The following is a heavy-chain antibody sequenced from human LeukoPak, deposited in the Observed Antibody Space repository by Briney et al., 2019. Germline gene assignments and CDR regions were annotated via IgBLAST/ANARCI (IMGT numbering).Heavy chain of an antibody. CDR1: GGSISSGGYY. D-gene: IGHD2-21*02. Sequence: SQTLSLTCTVSGGSISSGGYYWSWIRQPPGKGLEWIGYIYHSGSTYYNPSLKSRVTISVDRSKNQFSLKLSSVTAADTAVYYCARVPIVVVTAIRGPHAFDIWGQGTMVTVSS. CDR2: IYHSGST. J-gene: IGHJ3*02. CDR3: ARVPIVVVTAIRGPHAFDI. V-gene: IGHV4-30-2*01.